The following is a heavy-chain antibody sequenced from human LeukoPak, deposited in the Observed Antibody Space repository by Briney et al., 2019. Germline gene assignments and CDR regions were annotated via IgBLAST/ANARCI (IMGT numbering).Heavy chain of an antibody. Sequence: GASVKVSCKASGYTFTGYYMHWVRQAPGQGLEWMGWINPNSGGTNYAQKFQGRVTMTRDTPISTAYMELSRLRSDDTAVYYCARDRPEYYYDSSGYMVHYFDYWGQGTLVTVSS. D-gene: IGHD3-22*01. CDR3: ARDRPEYYYDSSGYMVHYFDY. V-gene: IGHV1-2*02. CDR2: INPNSGGT. J-gene: IGHJ4*02. CDR1: GYTFTGYY.